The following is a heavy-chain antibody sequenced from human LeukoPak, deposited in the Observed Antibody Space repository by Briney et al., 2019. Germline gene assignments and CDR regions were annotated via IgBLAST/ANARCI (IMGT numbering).Heavy chain of an antibody. CDR1: GGSISSYS. CDR3: ARARDSLPFFYFDY. CDR2: IYNRGST. D-gene: IGHD2-15*01. V-gene: IGHV4-4*07. J-gene: IGHJ4*02. Sequence: TSETLSLACTVSGGSISSYSWSWIRQPAGKGLEWIGRIYNRGSTNYNPSLKSRVTISVDTSKNQFSLKLSSVTAADTAVYYCARARDSLPFFYFDYWGQGTLVTVSS.